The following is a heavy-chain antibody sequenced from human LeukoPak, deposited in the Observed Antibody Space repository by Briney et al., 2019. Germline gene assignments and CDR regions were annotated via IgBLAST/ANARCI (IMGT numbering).Heavy chain of an antibody. V-gene: IGHV1-69*13. Sequence: ASVKVSCKAPGGTFSSYAISWVRQAPGQGLEWMGGIIPIFGTANYAQKFQGRVTITADESTSTAYMELSSLRSEDTAVYYCAREALYYYDSSGYYSYYFDYWGQGTLVTVSS. CDR1: GGTFSSYA. CDR3: AREALYYYDSSGYYSYYFDY. J-gene: IGHJ4*02. CDR2: IIPIFGTA. D-gene: IGHD3-22*01.